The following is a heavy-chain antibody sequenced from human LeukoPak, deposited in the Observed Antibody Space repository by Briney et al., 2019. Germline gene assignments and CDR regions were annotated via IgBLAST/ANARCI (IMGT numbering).Heavy chain of an antibody. CDR1: GFTFSSYS. D-gene: IGHD3-10*01. V-gene: IGHV3-48*04. Sequence: GGSLRLSCAASGFTFSSYSMNWVRQAPGKGLEWVSYISSSSSTIYYADSVKGRFTISRDNAKNSLYLQMNSLRAEDTAVYYCAREITMVRGVTYYYYYGMDVWGQGTTVTVSS. CDR2: ISSSSSTI. J-gene: IGHJ6*02. CDR3: AREITMVRGVTYYYYYGMDV.